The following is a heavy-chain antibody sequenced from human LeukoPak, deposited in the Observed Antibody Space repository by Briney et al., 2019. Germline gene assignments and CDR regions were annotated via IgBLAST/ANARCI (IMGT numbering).Heavy chain of an antibody. CDR2: IYYSGST. D-gene: IGHD6-19*01. Sequence: SETLSLTCTVSGGSISSSSYYWGWIRQRPGKGLEWIGSIYYSGSTYYNPSLKSRVTISVDTSKNQFSLKLSSVTAADTAVYYCARHGIAVAGSFDYWGQGTLVTVSS. CDR1: GGSISSSSYY. V-gene: IGHV4-39*01. J-gene: IGHJ4*02. CDR3: ARHGIAVAGSFDY.